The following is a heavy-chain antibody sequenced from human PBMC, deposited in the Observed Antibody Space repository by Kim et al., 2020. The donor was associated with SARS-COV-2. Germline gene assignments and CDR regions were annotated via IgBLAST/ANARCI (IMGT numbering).Heavy chain of an antibody. V-gene: IGHV3-73*01. CDR3: TRQGSYCSGGSCYSQLELLDY. CDR2: IRSNAESYAT. CDR1: GFTFSGSG. Sequence: GGSLRLSCAASGFTFSGSGMHWVRQASGKGLEWVGRIRSNAESYATAYGASVKGRFTIARDDPKTTAYLEMNSLKTDVTAVYFCTRQGSYCSGGSCYSQLELLDYWGQGTQATVSS. J-gene: IGHJ4*02. D-gene: IGHD2-15*01.